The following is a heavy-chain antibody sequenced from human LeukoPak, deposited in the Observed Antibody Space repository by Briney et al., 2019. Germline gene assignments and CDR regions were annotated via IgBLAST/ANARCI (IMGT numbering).Heavy chain of an antibody. D-gene: IGHD3-10*01. CDR2: MNPNSGNA. Sequence: ASVKVSCKASGYTFTSYDINWVRQATGQGLEGMGWMNPNSGNAGYAQKFQGRVTMTRNTSISTAYMELSSLRSEDTAVYYCAREPRISMVRGDYYYMDVWGKGTTVTVSS. V-gene: IGHV1-8*01. J-gene: IGHJ6*03. CDR3: AREPRISMVRGDYYYMDV. CDR1: GYTFTSYD.